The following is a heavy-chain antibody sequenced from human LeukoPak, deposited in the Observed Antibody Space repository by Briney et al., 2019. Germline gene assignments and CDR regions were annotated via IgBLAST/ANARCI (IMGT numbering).Heavy chain of an antibody. J-gene: IGHJ4*02. CDR3: ARVLESEVATILDD. Sequence: ASVKVSCKASGYTFTGYYMHWVRQAPGQGLEWMGWINPNSGGTNYAQKFQGRATMTRDTSISTAYMELSRLRSYDTGVYYCARVLESEVATILDDWGQGTLVTVS. CDR2: INPNSGGT. V-gene: IGHV1-2*02. CDR1: GYTFTGYY. D-gene: IGHD5-24*01.